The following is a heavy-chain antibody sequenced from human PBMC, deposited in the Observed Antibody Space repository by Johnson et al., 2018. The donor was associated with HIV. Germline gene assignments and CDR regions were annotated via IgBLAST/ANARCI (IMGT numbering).Heavy chain of an antibody. Sequence: QVQLVESGGGVVQPGRSLRLSCAASGFTFSSYAMHWVRQAPGKGLEWVAVISFDGGAIYYADSVKGRFTISRDNSKNTLYLQMYSLRAEDTAVYYCAKDLSYPKTRAFDIWGQGTMVTVSS. CDR3: AKDLSYPKTRAFDI. V-gene: IGHV3-30-3*01. J-gene: IGHJ3*02. CDR2: ISFDGGAI. D-gene: IGHD2/OR15-2a*01. CDR1: GFTFSSYA.